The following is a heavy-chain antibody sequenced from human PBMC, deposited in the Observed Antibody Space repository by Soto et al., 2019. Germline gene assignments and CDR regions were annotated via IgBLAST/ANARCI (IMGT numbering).Heavy chain of an antibody. CDR2: IYHSGST. CDR1: GDSINSSNW. J-gene: IGHJ3*02. Sequence: QVQLQESGPGLVKPSGTLSLTCAVSGDSINSSNWWSWVPQPPGKGLEWIGEIYHSGSTNYNPSLKNRVTISVDKSKNQFSLKLSSVTAADTALYYCARVLGNDAFDIWGQGTMVTVSS. D-gene: IGHD7-27*01. CDR3: ARVLGNDAFDI. V-gene: IGHV4-4*02.